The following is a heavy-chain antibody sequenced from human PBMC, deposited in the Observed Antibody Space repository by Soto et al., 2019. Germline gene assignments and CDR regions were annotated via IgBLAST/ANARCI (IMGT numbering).Heavy chain of an antibody. V-gene: IGHV1-18*01. CDR3: ARERGSYALDY. D-gene: IGHD1-26*01. J-gene: IGHJ4*02. CDR1: GYTFTSSG. CDR2: ISADNGNT. Sequence: QVQLVQSGAEVKKHGASVKVSCKDSGYTFTSSGITWVRHAPRQGLEWMGWISADNGNTNYAQKLQGRVTMTTDTSTSTAYMELRRLSSDDTAVYYCARERGSYALDYWGQGTLVTVSS.